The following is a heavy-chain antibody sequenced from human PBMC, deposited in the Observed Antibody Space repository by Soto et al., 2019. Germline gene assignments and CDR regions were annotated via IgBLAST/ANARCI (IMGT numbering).Heavy chain of an antibody. V-gene: IGHV1-3*01. J-gene: IGHJ4*02. Sequence: ASVKVSCKASGYTFTSYGISWVRQAPGQGPEWMGWINAGNGNTKYSQKFQGRVTITRDTSASTAYMELSSLRSEDTAVYYCARDLGYALPDYWGQGTLVTVSS. CDR1: GYTFTSYG. CDR3: ARDLGYALPDY. D-gene: IGHD2-15*01. CDR2: INAGNGNT.